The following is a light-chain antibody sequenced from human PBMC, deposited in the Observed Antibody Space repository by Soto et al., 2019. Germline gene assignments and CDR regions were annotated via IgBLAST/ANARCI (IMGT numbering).Light chain of an antibody. CDR3: QQYNNLPLT. Sequence: EIVMTQSPATLSVSPGERATLSCRASQSVSSNLAWYQQKPGQAPRLIIYGASTRATGIPARFSGSGSGTEFTLTISSLQSEDFAVYYCQQYNNLPLTFGGGTKVEIK. CDR1: QSVSSN. V-gene: IGKV3-15*01. J-gene: IGKJ4*01. CDR2: GAS.